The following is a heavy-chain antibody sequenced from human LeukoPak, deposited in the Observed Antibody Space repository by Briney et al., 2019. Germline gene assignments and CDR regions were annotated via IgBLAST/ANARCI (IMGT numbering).Heavy chain of an antibody. V-gene: IGHV3-21*01. CDR3: ARGGLTGYYFDY. Sequence: PGGSLRLSCAASGFTFSSYSMNWVRQAPGKGLEWVSSISSSSYIYHADSVKGRFTISRDNAKNSLYPQMNSLRAEDTAVYYCARGGLTGYYFDYWGQGTLVTVSS. J-gene: IGHJ4*02. CDR1: GFTFSSYS. CDR2: ISSSSYI. D-gene: IGHD3-9*01.